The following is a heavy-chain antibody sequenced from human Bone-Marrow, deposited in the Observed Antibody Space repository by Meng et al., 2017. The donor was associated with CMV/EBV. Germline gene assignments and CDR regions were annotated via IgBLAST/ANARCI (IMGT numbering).Heavy chain of an antibody. CDR3: ARSGGEYYYHGMAD. Sequence: SVKVSCKASGGTFSSYSISWVRQAPGQGLEWMGRIIPILGLADYAQKFHGRVTITADKSTSTAYMELSSLRSEDTAVYYCARSGGEYYYHGMADWGQGTTVTVSS. CDR1: GGTFSSYS. CDR2: IIPILGLA. J-gene: IGHJ6*02. V-gene: IGHV1-69*02. D-gene: IGHD1-26*01.